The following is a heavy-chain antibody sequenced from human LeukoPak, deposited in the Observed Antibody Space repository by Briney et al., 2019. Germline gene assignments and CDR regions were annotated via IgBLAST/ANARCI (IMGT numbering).Heavy chain of an antibody. V-gene: IGHV4-4*07. CDR3: ARHRPHDAFDI. Sequence: SETLSLTCSVSGVSISAYYWSWIRQSAGNRLEWIGRIYPGEGIYATATTSYNPSFKSRVTISVDTSKNQFSLKLSSVTAADTAVYYCARHRPHDAFDIWGQGTMVTVSS. CDR2: IYPGEGIYATATT. CDR1: GVSISAYY. J-gene: IGHJ3*02.